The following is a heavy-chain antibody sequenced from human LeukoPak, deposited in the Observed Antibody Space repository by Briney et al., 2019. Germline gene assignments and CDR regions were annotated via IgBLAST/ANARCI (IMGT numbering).Heavy chain of an antibody. CDR1: GFTFSSYN. D-gene: IGHD1-26*01. J-gene: IGHJ4*02. CDR3: TTDHVGATVEFDS. CDR2: IKQDGSEK. V-gene: IGHV3-7*01. Sequence: GGSLRLSCAASGFTFSSYNMNWVRQAPGKGLEWVANIKQDGSEKYYVDSVKGRFTISRDNAKNSMYLQMDSLRAEDTAIYYCTTDHVGATVEFDSWGQGTLVTVSS.